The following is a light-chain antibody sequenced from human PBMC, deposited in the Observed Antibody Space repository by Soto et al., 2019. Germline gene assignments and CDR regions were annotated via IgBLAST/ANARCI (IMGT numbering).Light chain of an antibody. CDR3: QSYDSSLSGYV. Sequence: QPVLTQPPSVSGAPGQKMTISCTGSSSNIGAGYDVHWYQQLPGTAPKLLINANSNRPSGVPDRFSRSKPGTSASLAITGLQAEDEADYYCQSYDSSLSGYVFGSGTKLTVL. CDR2: ANS. CDR1: SSNIGAGYD. V-gene: IGLV1-40*01. J-gene: IGLJ1*01.